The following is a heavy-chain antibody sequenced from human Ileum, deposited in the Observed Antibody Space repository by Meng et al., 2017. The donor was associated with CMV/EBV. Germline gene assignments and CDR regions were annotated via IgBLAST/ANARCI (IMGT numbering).Heavy chain of an antibody. CDR3: ARDLGGGSGY. CDR2: TDTGGSRT. J-gene: IGHJ4*02. V-gene: IGHV3-74*01. CDR1: GCTFSSYW. Sequence: LSCAASGCTFSSYWMHWVRQVPGKGLVWVARTDTGGSRTDYADSAKGRFTISRDNVKNTLYLQMNSLRAEDTAVYYCARDLGGGSGYWGQGTLVTVSS. D-gene: IGHD3-16*01.